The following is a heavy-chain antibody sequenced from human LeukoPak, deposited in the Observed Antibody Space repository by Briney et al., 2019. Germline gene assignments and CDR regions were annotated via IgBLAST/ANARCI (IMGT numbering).Heavy chain of an antibody. CDR3: ARTAYYYDSSGYDDAFDI. Sequence: GGSLRLSCAASGFTFNTYTMNWVRQAPGKGLEWVSHISRSGSTRYHADSLKGRFTISRDNAKNSLYLQMNSLRAEDTAVYYCARTAYYYDSSGYDDAFDIWGQGTMVTVSS. J-gene: IGHJ3*02. D-gene: IGHD3-22*01. CDR1: GFTFNTYT. V-gene: IGHV3-48*04. CDR2: ISRSGSTR.